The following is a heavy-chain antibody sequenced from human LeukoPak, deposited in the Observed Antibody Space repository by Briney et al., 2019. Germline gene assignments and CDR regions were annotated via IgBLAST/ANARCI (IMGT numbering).Heavy chain of an antibody. Sequence: GGSLRLSCAASGFTFSSYWMSWVRQAPGKGLEWVANIKKDGSEKYHVDSVKGRFTTSRDNAKNSLYLQMNSLRAEDTAVYYCAKQGATAVAAGGDFDYWGQGTLVTVSS. D-gene: IGHD6-19*01. J-gene: IGHJ4*02. CDR2: IKKDGSEK. V-gene: IGHV3-7*03. CDR1: GFTFSSYW. CDR3: AKQGATAVAAGGDFDY.